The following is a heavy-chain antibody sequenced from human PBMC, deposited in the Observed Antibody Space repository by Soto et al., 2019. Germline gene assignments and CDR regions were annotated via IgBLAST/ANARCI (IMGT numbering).Heavy chain of an antibody. CDR2: IDPSDSYT. CDR1: GYSFTSYW. V-gene: IGHV5-10-1*01. D-gene: IGHD2-2*01. J-gene: IGHJ6*02. CDR3: AAPKQLSMEYYNGMDV. Sequence: EVQLVQSGAEVKKPGESLRISCKGSGYSFTSYWISWVRQMPGKGLEWMGRIDPSDSYTNYSPSFQGHVTISADKSIRTAYLQGSSLKASDTAMYYSAAPKQLSMEYYNGMDVWGQGTTVTVSS.